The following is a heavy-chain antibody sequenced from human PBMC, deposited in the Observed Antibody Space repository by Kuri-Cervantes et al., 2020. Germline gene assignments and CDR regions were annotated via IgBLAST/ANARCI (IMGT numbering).Heavy chain of an antibody. CDR3: ARVIMVRGVIRDY. D-gene: IGHD3-10*01. CDR2: IYYSGST. J-gene: IGHJ4*02. V-gene: IGHV4-39*07. Sequence: GSLRLSCTVSGGSISSSSYYWGWIRQPPGKGLEWIGSIYYSGSTYYNPSLKSRVTISVDTSKNQFSLKLSSVTAADTAVYYCARVIMVRGVIRDYWGQGTLVTVSS. CDR1: GGSISSSSYY.